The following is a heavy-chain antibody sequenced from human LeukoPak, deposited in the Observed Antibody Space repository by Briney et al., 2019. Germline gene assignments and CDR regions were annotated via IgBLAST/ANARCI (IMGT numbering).Heavy chain of an antibody. CDR2: IYTSGST. V-gene: IGHV4-4*09. J-gene: IGHJ5*02. D-gene: IGHD2-2*01. Sequence: SETLSLTCTVSGGSISSYYWSWIRQPPGKGLEWIGYIYTSGSTNYNPSLKSRVTISVDTSKNQFSLELSSVTAADTAVYYCARIVVVPAAPPGRWFDPWGQGTLVTVSS. CDR1: GGSISSYY. CDR3: ARIVVVPAAPPGRWFDP.